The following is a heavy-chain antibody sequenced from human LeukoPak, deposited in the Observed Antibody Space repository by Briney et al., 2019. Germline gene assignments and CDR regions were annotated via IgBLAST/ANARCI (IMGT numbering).Heavy chain of an antibody. CDR1: GFPFSSYA. J-gene: IGHJ4*02. CDR2: IYSGGST. D-gene: IGHD4-23*01. Sequence: GGSLRLSCAASGFPFSSYAMSWVRQAPGKGLEWVSVIYSGGSTYYADSVKGRFIISRDNSKNTLYLQMNSLRVEDTAVYYCARRPDYGGTPTFDYWGQGTLVTVSS. V-gene: IGHV3-66*01. CDR3: ARRPDYGGTPTFDY.